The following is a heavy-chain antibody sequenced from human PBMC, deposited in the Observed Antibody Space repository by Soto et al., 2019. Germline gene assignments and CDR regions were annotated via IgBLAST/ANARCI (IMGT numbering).Heavy chain of an antibody. V-gene: IGHV3-30*18. CDR1: GFTFSSHG. Sequence: QVQLVESGGGVVQPGRSLRLSCAASGFTFSSHGMHWVRQAPGKGLEWVALVSYDGSNNYYADSVKGRFTISRDNSQNTLFLEMNSLRPEDTAVYDCAQGVPTWTRRQYFESWGQGTLVTVSS. J-gene: IGHJ4*02. CDR3: AQGVPTWTRRQYFES. CDR2: VSYDGSNN.